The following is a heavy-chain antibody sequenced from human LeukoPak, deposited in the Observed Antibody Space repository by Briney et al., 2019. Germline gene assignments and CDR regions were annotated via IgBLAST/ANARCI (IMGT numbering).Heavy chain of an antibody. CDR2: IYYSGST. CDR3: ARGYDSSGYYYY. CDR1: GGSISSYY. V-gene: IGHV4-59*01. J-gene: IGHJ4*02. D-gene: IGHD3-22*01. Sequence: SETLSLACTVSGGSISSYYWSWIRQPPGKGLEWIGYIYYSGSTNYNPSLKSRVTISVDTSKNQFSLKLSSVAAADTAVYYCARGYDSSGYYYYWGQGTLVTVSS.